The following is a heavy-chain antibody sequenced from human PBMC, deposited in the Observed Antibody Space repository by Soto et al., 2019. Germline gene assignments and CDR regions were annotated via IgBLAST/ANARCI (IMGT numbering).Heavy chain of an antibody. CDR2: IYPGDSDT. CDR3: ARRSRDYYDSSGSPFYY. J-gene: IGHJ4*02. CDR1: GGSFASYW. D-gene: IGHD3-22*01. Sequence: GESLKIPCKGSGGSFASYWIGWVLQMPGKGLEWMGIIYPGDSDTRYSPSFQGQVTISADKSISTAYLQWSSLKASDTAMYYCARRSRDYYDSSGSPFYYWGQGTLVTVSS. V-gene: IGHV5-51*01.